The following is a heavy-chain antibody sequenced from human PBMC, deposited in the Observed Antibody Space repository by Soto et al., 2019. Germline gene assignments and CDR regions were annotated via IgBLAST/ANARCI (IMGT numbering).Heavy chain of an antibody. D-gene: IGHD5-18*01. J-gene: IGHJ4*02. V-gene: IGHV3-66*04. CDR3: ARHGYSYGGGYFDY. Sequence: EVQLVESGGGLVQPGGSLRLSCAASGFTVSSNYMSWVRQAPGKGLEWVSVIYSGGSAYYADSVKGRFTISRDNSKNTLYLQMNSLRSEGTAVYDCARHGYSYGGGYFDYWGQGTLVTVSS. CDR2: IYSGGSA. CDR1: GFTVSSNY.